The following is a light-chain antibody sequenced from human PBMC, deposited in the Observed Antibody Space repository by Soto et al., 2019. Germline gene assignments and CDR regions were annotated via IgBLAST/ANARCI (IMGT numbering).Light chain of an antibody. CDR2: DAS. J-gene: IGKJ3*01. CDR3: QQRSNWPRFT. Sequence: EIVLTQSPATLALSPGERATLSCRASQYVSSFLAWYQQKAGQAPRLLIYDASHRATGIPARFSGSGSGTDFTLTISSLEPEDFAVYYCQQRSNWPRFTFGPGTKVDI. CDR1: QYVSSF. V-gene: IGKV3-11*01.